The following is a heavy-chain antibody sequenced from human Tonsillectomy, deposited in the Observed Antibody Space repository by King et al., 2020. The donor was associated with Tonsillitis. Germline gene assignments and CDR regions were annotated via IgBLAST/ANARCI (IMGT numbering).Heavy chain of an antibody. J-gene: IGHJ4*02. CDR3: ARAHPFTHYYDSSGYLLN. Sequence: VQLVQSGAEVKKPGASVKVSCKASGYTFTSYGISWVRQAPGQGLEWMGWISAYNGNTNYAQKLQGRVTMTTDTSTSTAYMELRSLRSDDTAVYYCARAHPFTHYYDSSGYLLNWGQGTLVTVSS. CDR1: GYTFTSYG. CDR2: ISAYNGNT. D-gene: IGHD3-22*01. V-gene: IGHV1-18*01.